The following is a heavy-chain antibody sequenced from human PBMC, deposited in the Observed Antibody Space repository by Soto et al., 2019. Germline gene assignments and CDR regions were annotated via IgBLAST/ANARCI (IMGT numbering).Heavy chain of an antibody. CDR2: ISYDGSKK. J-gene: IGHJ4*02. CDR3: AKDRTTVTHDFDY. D-gene: IGHD4-17*01. CDR1: GFTFSSFG. Sequence: QVQLVESGGGVVQPGRSLRLSCAASGFTFSSFGMHWVRQAPGKGLEWVAVISYDGSKKYYVDSVKGRFTISRDNSKNTLYLQMNSLRAEDTAVYYCAKDRTTVTHDFDYWGQGTLADVSS. V-gene: IGHV3-30*18.